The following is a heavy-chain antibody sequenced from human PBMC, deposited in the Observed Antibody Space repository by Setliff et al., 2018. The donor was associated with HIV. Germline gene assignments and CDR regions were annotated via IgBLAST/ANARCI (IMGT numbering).Heavy chain of an antibody. V-gene: IGHV4-59*12. CDR1: GDSIRNDY. Sequence: SETLSLTCTVSGDSIRNDYWTWIRQSPEKGLEWIAYISYTGGTNYNPSLKSRVTLSLDASKNQISLKLSSVTAADTAVYYCARASGDTSKFVNYYYYYMDVWGKGTTVTVSS. J-gene: IGHJ6*03. CDR3: ARASGDTSKFVNYYYYYMDV. CDR2: ISYTGGT. D-gene: IGHD6-19*01.